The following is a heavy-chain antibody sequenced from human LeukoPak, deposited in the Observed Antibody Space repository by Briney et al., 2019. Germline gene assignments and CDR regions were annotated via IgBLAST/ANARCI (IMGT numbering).Heavy chain of an antibody. CDR2: SRADGTDT. V-gene: IGHV3-23*01. CDR1: GFTFNSFA. Sequence: PGGSLTLLCAPSGFTFNSFAVRCVRQATGGGLVCVSSSRADGTDTKYRDSVKGRFTISRDTSKKTLYLQMNSLRAEDTAVRYCANNLEACSRAPIDYWGQGTLVTVSS. J-gene: IGHJ4*02. CDR3: ANNLEACSRAPIDY. D-gene: IGHD2-2*01.